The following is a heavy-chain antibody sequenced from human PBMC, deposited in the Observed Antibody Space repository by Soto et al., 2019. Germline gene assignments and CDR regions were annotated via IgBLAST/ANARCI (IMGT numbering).Heavy chain of an antibody. V-gene: IGHV1-8*01. Sequence: QVQLVQSGAEVKNPGASVKVSCKASGYTFTSYDINWVRQATGQGLEWMGWMNPNSGNTGYAQKFQGRVTMTRNTSISTGYMELSSLRSEDTAVYFCAREHSSSWRFDYWGQGTLVTVSS. D-gene: IGHD6-13*01. CDR3: AREHSSSWRFDY. CDR2: MNPNSGNT. J-gene: IGHJ4*02. CDR1: GYTFTSYD.